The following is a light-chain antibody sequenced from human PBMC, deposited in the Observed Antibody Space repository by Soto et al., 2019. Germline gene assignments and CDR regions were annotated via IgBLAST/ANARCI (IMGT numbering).Light chain of an antibody. Sequence: EIVMTQSPATLSVVPGERATLSCMASQSVSSSYLAWYQQKPGQAPRLLIYGASSRATGIPDRFSGSGSGTDFTLTISSLEPEDFAVYYCQQRSNWPPSITFGQGTRLEIK. CDR2: GAS. CDR3: QQRSNWPPSIT. J-gene: IGKJ5*01. V-gene: IGKV3D-20*02. CDR1: QSVSSSY.